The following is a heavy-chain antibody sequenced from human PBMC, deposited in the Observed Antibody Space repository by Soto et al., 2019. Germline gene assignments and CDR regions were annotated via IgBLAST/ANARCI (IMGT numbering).Heavy chain of an antibody. CDR2: INHSGST. J-gene: IGHJ3*02. CDR1: GGSISSYY. CDR3: ARAHIAAAGTHGAFDI. D-gene: IGHD6-13*01. Sequence: PSETLSLTCTVSGGSISSYYWSWIRQPPGKGLEWIGEINHSGSTNYNPSLKSRVTISVDPSKNQFSLKLSSVTAADTAVYYCARAHIAAAGTHGAFDIWGQGTMVTVSS. V-gene: IGHV4-34*01.